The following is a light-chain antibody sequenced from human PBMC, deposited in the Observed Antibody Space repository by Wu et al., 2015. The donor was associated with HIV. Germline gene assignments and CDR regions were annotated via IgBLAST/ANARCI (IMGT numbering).Light chain of an antibody. CDR3: QQYNSYSSYS. Sequence: DIQMTQSPSTLSASVGDRVTITCRASQSISSWLAWYQQKPGKAPNLLIYKASSLESGVPSRFSGSGPGTEFTLTISGLQPDDFATYYCQQYNSYSSYSFGQGTKLEI. CDR2: KAS. CDR1: QSISSW. V-gene: IGKV1-5*03. J-gene: IGKJ2*03.